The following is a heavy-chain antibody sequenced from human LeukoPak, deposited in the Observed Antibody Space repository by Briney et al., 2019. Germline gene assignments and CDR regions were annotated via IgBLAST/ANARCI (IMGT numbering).Heavy chain of an antibody. D-gene: IGHD5-18*01. CDR2: VYHSGST. CDR3: ARIGYSYRDDS. CDR1: DGSFSDYY. V-gene: IGHV4-59*01. Sequence: SETLSLTCAVYDGSFSDYYWTWIRQPPGKGLEWIGYVYHSGSTNYNPSLKSRVTISVDTSKNQFSLKVSSLTAADTAVYYCARIGYSYRDDSWGQGTLVTVSS. J-gene: IGHJ4*02.